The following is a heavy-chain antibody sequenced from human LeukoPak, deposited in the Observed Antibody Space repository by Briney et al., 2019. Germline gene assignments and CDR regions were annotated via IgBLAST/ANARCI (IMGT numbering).Heavy chain of an antibody. J-gene: IGHJ4*02. Sequence: ASVKVSCKASGYTFPSYFMHWVRQAPGQGLEWMGIINPTGGSTTYAQKFQGRVTMTRDTSTSTVYMELSSLRSDDTAVYYCARTAARRFDYWGQGTPVTVSS. D-gene: IGHD6-6*01. CDR2: INPTGGST. CDR1: GYTFPSYF. CDR3: ARTAARRFDY. V-gene: IGHV1-46*01.